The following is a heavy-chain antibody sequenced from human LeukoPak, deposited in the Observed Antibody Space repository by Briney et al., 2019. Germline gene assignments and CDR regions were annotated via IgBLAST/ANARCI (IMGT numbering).Heavy chain of an antibody. V-gene: IGHV4-59*12. Sequence: SETLSLTCTVSGGSISSYYWSWIRQPPGKGLEWIGYIYHSGSTYYNPSLKSRVTISVDRSKNQFSLKLSSVTAADTAVYYCARASNYYDSSGASYWYFDLWGRGTLVTVSS. CDR2: IYHSGST. CDR3: ARASNYYDSSGASYWYFDL. J-gene: IGHJ2*01. CDR1: GGSISSYY. D-gene: IGHD3-22*01.